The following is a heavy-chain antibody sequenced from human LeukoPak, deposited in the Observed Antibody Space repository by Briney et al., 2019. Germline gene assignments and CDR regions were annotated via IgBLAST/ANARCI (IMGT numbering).Heavy chain of an antibody. D-gene: IGHD4-11*01. CDR1: GFNFDDYG. CDR2: SNWNGGNT. CDR3: ARAMLYSNEIYVYFDY. J-gene: IGHJ4*02. V-gene: IGHV3-20*04. Sequence: GGSLRLSCAASGFNFDDYGMSWVRQAPGKGLEWVSGSNWNGGNTGYADSVKGRFTVSRDNARKSLFLQMNSLRVEDTALYYCARAMLYSNEIYVYFDYWGQGTLVTVSS.